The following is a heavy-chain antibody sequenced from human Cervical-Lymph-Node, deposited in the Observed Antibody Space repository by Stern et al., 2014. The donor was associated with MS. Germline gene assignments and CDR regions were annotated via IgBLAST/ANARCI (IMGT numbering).Heavy chain of an antibody. D-gene: IGHD6-13*01. V-gene: IGHV3-33*01. CDR3: ARSSSPSPYYYYGMDV. CDR2: TWYDGSNK. Sequence: VQLLESGGGVVQPGRALRLSWAAAGFTFSSYGMHWVRQAPGQGLGRGAVTWYDGSNKYYADSVKGRFTISRDNSKNTLYLQMNSLRAEDTAVYYCARSSSPSPYYYYGMDVWGQGTTVTVSS. CDR1: GFTFSSYG. J-gene: IGHJ6*02.